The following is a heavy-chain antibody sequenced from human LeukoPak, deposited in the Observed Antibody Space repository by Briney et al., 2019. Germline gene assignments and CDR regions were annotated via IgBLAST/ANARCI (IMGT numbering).Heavy chain of an antibody. CDR1: GGSVSSSRHY. V-gene: IGHV4-39*01. D-gene: IGHD1-26*01. CDR3: ARLLKYSGSYHCDS. Sequence: SETLSLTCTVSGGSVSSSRHYWGWIRQPPGKGLEWIGNIYYSGSTYYNPSLKSRVTISVDTSKNQFSLKVTSVTAADTAVYYCARLLKYSGSYHCDSWGQGTLVTVSS. J-gene: IGHJ5*01. CDR2: IYYSGST.